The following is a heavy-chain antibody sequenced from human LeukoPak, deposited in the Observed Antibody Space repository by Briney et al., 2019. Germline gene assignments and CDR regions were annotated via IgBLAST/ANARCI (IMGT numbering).Heavy chain of an antibody. J-gene: IGHJ4*02. CDR2: ISSSSSYI. Sequence: GGSLRLSCAVSGFTISSYAMSWVRQAPGKGLEWVSSISSSSSYIYYADSVKGRFTISRDNAKNSLYLQMNSLRAEDTAVYYCARGAVSIAAAGTSDYWGQGTLVTVSS. CDR3: ARGAVSIAAAGTSDY. D-gene: IGHD6-13*01. CDR1: GFTISSYA. V-gene: IGHV3-21*01.